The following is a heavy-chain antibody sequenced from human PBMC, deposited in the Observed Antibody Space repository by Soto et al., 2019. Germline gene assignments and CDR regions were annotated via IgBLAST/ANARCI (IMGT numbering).Heavy chain of an antibody. V-gene: IGHV1-3*01. CDR1: GYTFTSYA. D-gene: IGHD2-15*01. Sequence: QVQLVQSGSEVKKPGASVRLSCKASGYTFTSYAVYWVRQAPGQRLEWMGWINPANGDTKYSQKFQDRVIVSSDTSASTAYMDLRRLRSEDTAVYYCARDTRYCSGGSCFLYYMDVWGKGTTVSVSS. J-gene: IGHJ6*03. CDR3: ARDTRYCSGGSCFLYYMDV. CDR2: INPANGDT.